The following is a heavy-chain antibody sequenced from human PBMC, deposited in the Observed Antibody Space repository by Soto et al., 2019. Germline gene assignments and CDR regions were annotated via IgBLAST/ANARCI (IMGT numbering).Heavy chain of an antibody. CDR1: GDSVSSNSAA. D-gene: IGHD4-17*01. V-gene: IGHV6-1*01. CDR2: TYYRSKWYN. Sequence: SQTLSLTCAISGDSVSSNSAAWNWIRQSPSRGLEWLGRTYYRSKWYNDYAVSVKSRITINPDTSKNQFSLQLNSVTPEDTAVYYCARAPYGDYVDYYYYYGMDVWGQGTTVTVSS. J-gene: IGHJ6*02. CDR3: ARAPYGDYVDYYYYYGMDV.